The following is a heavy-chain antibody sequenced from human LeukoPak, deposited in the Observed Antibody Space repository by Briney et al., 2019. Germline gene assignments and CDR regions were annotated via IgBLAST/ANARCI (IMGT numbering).Heavy chain of an antibody. D-gene: IGHD2-15*01. Sequence: PGGSLRLSCAASGFTFSSYAMSWVRQPPGKGLEWIGEINHSGSTNYNPSLKSRVTISVDTSKNQFSLKLSSVTAADTAVYYCARALLEFRVVVAADSGRWFDPWGQGTLVTVSS. J-gene: IGHJ5*02. CDR2: INHSGST. CDR1: GFTFSSYA. CDR3: ARALLEFRVVVAADSGRWFDP. V-gene: IGHV4-34*01.